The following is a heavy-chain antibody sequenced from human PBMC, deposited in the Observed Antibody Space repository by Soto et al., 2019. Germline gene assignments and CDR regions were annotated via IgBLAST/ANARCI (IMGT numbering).Heavy chain of an antibody. J-gene: IGHJ4*02. Sequence: SETLSLTCSVSGGSMTRGGYYWTWIRQRPGKGLEWIGYIYYSGSTYYSPSLKSRLSITIDVSKNQFSLNLTSVTAADTAVYYCARGYYYDSSGIDYWGQGTLVTVSS. CDR3: ARGYYYDSSGIDY. CDR2: IYYSGST. D-gene: IGHD3-22*01. V-gene: IGHV4-31*03. CDR1: GGSMTRGGYY.